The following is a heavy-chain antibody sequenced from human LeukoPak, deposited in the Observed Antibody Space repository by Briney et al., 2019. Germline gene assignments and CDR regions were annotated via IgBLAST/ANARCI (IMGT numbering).Heavy chain of an antibody. Sequence: HGESLKISCKGSGYSFTSYWIGWVRQMPGKGLEWMGIIYPGDSDTRYSPSFQGQVTISADKSISTAYLQWSSLKASDTAMYYCARHAVAISAHGSGVALGEYYYYYMDVWGKGTTVTISS. CDR1: GYSFTSYW. V-gene: IGHV5-51*01. CDR2: IYPGDSDT. CDR3: ARHAVAISAHGSGVALGEYYYYYMDV. J-gene: IGHJ6*03. D-gene: IGHD3-10*01.